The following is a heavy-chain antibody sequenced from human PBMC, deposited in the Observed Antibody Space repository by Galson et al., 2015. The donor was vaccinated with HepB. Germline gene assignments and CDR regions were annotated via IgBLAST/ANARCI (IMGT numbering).Heavy chain of an antibody. V-gene: IGHV3-53*01. CDR3: ARVGRRCSSTSCSEDY. D-gene: IGHD2-2*01. CDR2: IYSGGST. CDR1: GFTVSSNY. J-gene: IGHJ4*02. Sequence: SLRLSCAASGFTVSSNYMSWVRQAPGKGLEWVSVIYSGGSTYYADSVKGRFTISRDNSKNTLYLQMNSLRAEDTAVYYCARVGRRCSSTSCSEDYWGQGTLVTVSS.